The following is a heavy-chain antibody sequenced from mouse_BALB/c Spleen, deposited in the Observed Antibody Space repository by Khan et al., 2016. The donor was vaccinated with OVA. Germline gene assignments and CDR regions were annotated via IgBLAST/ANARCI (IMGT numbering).Heavy chain of an antibody. D-gene: IGHD1-3*01. CDR3: ARITA. CDR1: GFNIKDTY. CDR2: IDPANGNT. Sequence: VQLKESGAELVKPGASVKLSCTASGFNIKDTYMHWVKQRPEQGLEWLGRIDPANGNTKYDPKFQGKATITADTSSNTAYLQLSSLTAEDTAVYYSARITAWGQGTTLTVSS. V-gene: IGHV14-3*02. J-gene: IGHJ2*01.